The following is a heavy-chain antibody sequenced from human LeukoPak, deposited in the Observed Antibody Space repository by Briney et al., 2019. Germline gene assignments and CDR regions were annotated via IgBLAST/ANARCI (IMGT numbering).Heavy chain of an antibody. CDR2: IYYSGST. Sequence: PSETLSLTCTVSGGSISSYYWSWIRQPPGKGLEWIGYIYYSGSTNYNPSLKSRVTISVDTSKNQFSLKLSSVTAADTAVYYCARRRFVRGPDVVNPFDYWGQGTLVTVSS. V-gene: IGHV4-59*08. CDR1: GGSISSYY. D-gene: IGHD2-8*01. J-gene: IGHJ4*02. CDR3: ARRRFVRGPDVVNPFDY.